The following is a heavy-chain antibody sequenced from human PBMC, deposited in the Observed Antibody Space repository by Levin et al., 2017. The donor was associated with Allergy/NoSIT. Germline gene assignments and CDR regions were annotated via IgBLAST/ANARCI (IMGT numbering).Heavy chain of an antibody. Sequence: GGSLRLSCAASGFTFYSYAMSWVRQAPGKGLEWVSAISGSGGSTYSADSVKGRFTISRDNSMNTLYLQMSSLRAEDTAVYYCAKSPYSGSYYAPHGYWGQGTLVTVSS. CDR2: ISGSGGST. CDR1: GFTFYSYA. CDR3: AKSPYSGSYYAPHGY. V-gene: IGHV3-23*01. J-gene: IGHJ4*02. D-gene: IGHD1-26*01.